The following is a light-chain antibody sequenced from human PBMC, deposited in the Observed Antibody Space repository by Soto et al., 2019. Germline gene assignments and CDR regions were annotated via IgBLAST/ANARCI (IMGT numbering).Light chain of an antibody. CDR2: EVS. Sequence: QSVLTQPASVSGSPGQSITISCTGTSSDVGSYNYVSWYQLHPGKAPKLMIYEVSNRPPGVSNRFSGSKSGDTASLTISGLQAEDEADYYCSSYTTRTTLYVFGTGTKVTV. V-gene: IGLV2-14*01. CDR1: SSDVGSYNY. J-gene: IGLJ1*01. CDR3: SSYTTRTTLYV.